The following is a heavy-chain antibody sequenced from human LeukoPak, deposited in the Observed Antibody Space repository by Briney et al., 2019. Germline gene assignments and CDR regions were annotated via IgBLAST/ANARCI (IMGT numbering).Heavy chain of an antibody. D-gene: IGHD3-10*01. Sequence: GESLRLSCAASGFTFTTYWMTWVRQAPGKGLEWVASINQDGTEKYYVDSVKGRFTISRDNAKNSLYLQMNSLRVEDTAVFYCAKVAKYYYGSETYYFFEHWGQGTPVTASS. J-gene: IGHJ4*02. CDR3: AKVAKYYYGSETYYFFEH. CDR2: INQDGTEK. V-gene: IGHV3-7*01. CDR1: GFTFTTYW.